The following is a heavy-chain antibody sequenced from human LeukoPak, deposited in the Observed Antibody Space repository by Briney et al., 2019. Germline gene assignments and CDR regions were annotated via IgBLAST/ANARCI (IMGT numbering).Heavy chain of an antibody. J-gene: IGHJ6*03. D-gene: IGHD4-11*01. CDR1: GFTFSHYS. V-gene: IGHV3-21*01. CDR2: ITSSSSHI. CDR3: ARVMMGATVTTFHYYCMDV. Sequence: PGGSLRLSCAACGFTFSHYSIDWVRQAPGKGLERVASITSSSSHIYYADSVKGRFTISRGNAKNELYLQMNSLRAEDTAIYYCARVMMGATVTTFHYYCMDVWGVGTTVTVSS.